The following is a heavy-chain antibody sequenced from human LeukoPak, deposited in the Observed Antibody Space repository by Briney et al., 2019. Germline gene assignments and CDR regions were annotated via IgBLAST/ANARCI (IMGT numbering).Heavy chain of an antibody. J-gene: IGHJ4*02. CDR2: INWNSGTT. V-gene: IGHV3-9*03. CDR3: AKSSRGYSGYDYVMDY. CDR1: GFGFDDYV. Sequence: SGGSLRLSCAASGFGFDDYVMHWVRQAPGKGLEWVSGINWNSGTTGYADSVKGRFTISRDNAKNSLYLQMNSLRADDMALYYCAKSSRGYSGYDYVMDYWGQGTLVTVSS. D-gene: IGHD5-12*01.